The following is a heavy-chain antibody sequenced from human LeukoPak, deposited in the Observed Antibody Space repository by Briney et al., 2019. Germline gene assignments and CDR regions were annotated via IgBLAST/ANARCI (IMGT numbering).Heavy chain of an antibody. CDR2: INHSGST. V-gene: IGHV4-34*01. Sequence: PSETLSLTCAVYGGSFSGYYWSWIRQPPGKGLEWIGEINHSGSTNYNLSLKSRVTISVDTSKNQFSLKLSSVTAADTAVYYCARAPASWFDYWGQGTLVTVSS. CDR3: ARAPASWFDY. J-gene: IGHJ4*02. CDR1: GGSFSGYY.